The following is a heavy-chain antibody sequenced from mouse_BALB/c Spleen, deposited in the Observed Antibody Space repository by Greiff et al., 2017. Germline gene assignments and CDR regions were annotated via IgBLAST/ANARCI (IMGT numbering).Heavy chain of an antibody. CDR3: ARYGNYVYWYCDV. J-gene: IGHJ1*01. D-gene: IGHD2-10*02. V-gene: IGHV1-80*01. CDR2: IYPGDGDT. CDR1: GYAFSSYW. Sequence: QVHVKQSGAELVRPGSSVKISCKASGYAFSSYWMNWVKQRPGQGLEWIGQIYPGDGDTNYNGKFKGKATLTADKSSSTAYMQLSSLTSEDSAVYFCARYGNYVYWYCDVWGAGTTVTVSS.